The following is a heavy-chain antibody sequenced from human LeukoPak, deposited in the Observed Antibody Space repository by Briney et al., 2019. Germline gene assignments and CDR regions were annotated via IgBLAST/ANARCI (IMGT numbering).Heavy chain of an antibody. CDR3: ARDRSIAAAGMEAFDI. J-gene: IGHJ3*02. D-gene: IGHD6-13*01. CDR1: GGSISSSSYY. V-gene: IGHV4-39*07. Sequence: PSETLSLTCTVSGGSISSSSYYWGWIRQPPGKGLEWIGSIYYSGSTYYNPSLKSRVTTSVDTSKNQFSLKLSSVTAADTAVYYCARDRSIAAAGMEAFDIWGQGTTVTVSS. CDR2: IYYSGST.